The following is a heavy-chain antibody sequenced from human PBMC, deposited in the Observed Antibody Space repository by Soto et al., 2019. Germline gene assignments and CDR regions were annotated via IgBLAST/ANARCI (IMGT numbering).Heavy chain of an antibody. J-gene: IGHJ4*02. CDR2: IYDSGSS. V-gene: IGHV4-30-4*01. CDR3: AIEKVYISGPKNSHY. Sequence: SETLSLTCTVSGASISSGDYFWSWIRQSPGKGMEWIGYIYDSGSSYYNPSLKSRVTMSVDTSKNQFSLKLRSVTGADTAVYYCAIEKVYISGPKNSHYWGQSTLGTV. CDR1: GASISSGDYF. D-gene: IGHD2-8*02.